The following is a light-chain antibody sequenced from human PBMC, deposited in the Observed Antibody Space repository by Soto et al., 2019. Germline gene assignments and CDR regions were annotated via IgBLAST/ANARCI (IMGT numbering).Light chain of an antibody. CDR3: QQYGSSAPIT. CDR2: GAS. V-gene: IGKV3-20*01. J-gene: IGKJ5*01. Sequence: EVVLTQTPGTLSLSPGERATLSCRASQSLSNNIYLAWYQQKPGQAPRLLIYGASIRATGIPDRFSGSGSETDFTLTISRLEPEDFALYYCQQYGSSAPITFGQGTRLEIK. CDR1: QSLSNNIY.